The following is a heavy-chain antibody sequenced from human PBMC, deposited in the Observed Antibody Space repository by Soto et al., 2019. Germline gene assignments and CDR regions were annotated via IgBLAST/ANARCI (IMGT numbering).Heavy chain of an antibody. D-gene: IGHD2-21*01. CDR1: GFTFNNYG. Sequence: GGALRLSWAASGFTFNNYGMRWVRQTPGKGLEWVSTISGGGGITYYADSVKGRFTISRDNSQNTLYLQLNSLRAEDAAVYYCPKVVVRDPASCGIYAWGQGNTVPVSS. CDR2: ISGGGGIT. V-gene: IGHV3-23*01. CDR3: PKVVVRDPASCGIYA. J-gene: IGHJ6*02.